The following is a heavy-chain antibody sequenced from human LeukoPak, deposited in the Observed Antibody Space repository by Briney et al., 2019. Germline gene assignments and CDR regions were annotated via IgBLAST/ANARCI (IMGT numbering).Heavy chain of an antibody. CDR3: ARASRLTIFGGAFDI. J-gene: IGHJ3*02. D-gene: IGHD3-3*01. CDR2: IGTAGDA. V-gene: IGHV3-13*01. Sequence: GGSLRLSCAASGFTFSSYDMHWVRHATGKGLEWVSAIGTAGDAYYPGSVKGRFTISRENAKNSLCLQMNSLRAGDTAVYYCARASRLTIFGGAFDIWGQGTMVTVSS. CDR1: GFTFSSYD.